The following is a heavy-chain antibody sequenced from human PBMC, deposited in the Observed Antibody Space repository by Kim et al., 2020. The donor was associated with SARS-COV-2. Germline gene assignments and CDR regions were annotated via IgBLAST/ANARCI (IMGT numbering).Heavy chain of an antibody. CDR3: ARDEGPHGVAY. Sequence: TTYNPPLQSRVTISVDTSKNQFSLKLSAVTAADTAVYYCARDEGPHGVAYWGQGTLVTVSS. J-gene: IGHJ4*02. CDR2: T. V-gene: IGHV4-59*01.